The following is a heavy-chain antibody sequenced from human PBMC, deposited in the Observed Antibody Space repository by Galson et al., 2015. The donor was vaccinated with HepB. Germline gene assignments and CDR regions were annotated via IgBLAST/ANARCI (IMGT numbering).Heavy chain of an antibody. D-gene: IGHD4-23*01. Sequence: SVKVSCKASGGTFSSYAISWVRQAPGQGLEWMGGIIPIFGTANYAQKSQGRVTITADESTSTAYMELSSLRSEDTAVYYCARDQGGVTRYYYYGMDVWGQGTTVTVSS. V-gene: IGHV1-69*13. J-gene: IGHJ6*02. CDR1: GGTFSSYA. CDR2: IIPIFGTA. CDR3: ARDQGGVTRYYYYGMDV.